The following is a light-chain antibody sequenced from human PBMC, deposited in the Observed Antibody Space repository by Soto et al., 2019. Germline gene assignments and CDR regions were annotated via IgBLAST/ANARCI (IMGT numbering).Light chain of an antibody. Sequence: QSVLTQPPSASASLGASVTLTCTLSSGYSNYKVDWYQQRPGKGPRFVMRVGTGGIVGSKGDGIPDRFSVLGSGLNRYLTIKNIQEEDESDYHCGADHGSGNHFGVFGGGTKLTVL. CDR1: SGYSNYK. CDR3: GADHGSGNHFGV. J-gene: IGLJ2*01. CDR2: VGTGGIVG. V-gene: IGLV9-49*01.